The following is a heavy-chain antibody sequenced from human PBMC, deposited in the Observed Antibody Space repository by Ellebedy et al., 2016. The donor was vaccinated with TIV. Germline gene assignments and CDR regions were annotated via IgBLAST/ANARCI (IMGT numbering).Heavy chain of an antibody. J-gene: IGHJ1*01. Sequence: GGSLRLSCAASGFTFSSYGMHWVRQAPGKGLAWVAVIWYDGSNKDYADSVKGRLTISRDNSKNTLYLQMNSLRDEDTAVYYCARDLNSSGWSPQHWGQGTLVTVSS. CDR2: IWYDGSNK. D-gene: IGHD6-19*01. CDR3: ARDLNSSGWSPQH. V-gene: IGHV3-33*01. CDR1: GFTFSSYG.